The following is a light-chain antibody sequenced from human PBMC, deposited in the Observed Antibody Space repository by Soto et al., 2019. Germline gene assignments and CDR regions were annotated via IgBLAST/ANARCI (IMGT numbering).Light chain of an antibody. CDR2: RSN. Sequence: QLVLTQPPSASGTPGQRVTISCSGSSSNIGTNYVYWYQQLPGTAPKLLIYRSNQRPSGVPDRFSGSKSGTSASLAISGLRSEDEADYYCAAWDDSLSGRYVFGTGTKLTVL. J-gene: IGLJ1*01. CDR3: AAWDDSLSGRYV. CDR1: SSNIGTNY. V-gene: IGLV1-47*01.